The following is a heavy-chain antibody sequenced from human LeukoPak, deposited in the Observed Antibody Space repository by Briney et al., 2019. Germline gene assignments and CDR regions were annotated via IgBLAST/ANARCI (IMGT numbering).Heavy chain of an antibody. D-gene: IGHD3-10*01. CDR3: ARLSSGGSDYFDY. V-gene: IGHV3-33*01. CDR2: IWFDGSNT. Sequence: GGSLRLSCAASGFSFNSYGFHWVRQSPGKGLEWVARIWFDGSNTDYADSVKGRFTISRDDSKNILFLQMNGLRVEDTAVYYCARLSSGGSDYFDYWGQGTLVTVSS. J-gene: IGHJ4*02. CDR1: GFSFNSYG.